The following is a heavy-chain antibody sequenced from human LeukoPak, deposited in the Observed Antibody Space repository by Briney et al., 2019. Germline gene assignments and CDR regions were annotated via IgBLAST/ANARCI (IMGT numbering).Heavy chain of an antibody. CDR2: ISGSGGST. J-gene: IGHJ5*02. CDR1: GFTFRNSA. V-gene: IGHV3-23*01. Sequence: GGSLRLSCAASGFTFRNSAMSWVRQAPGKGLEWVSAISGSGGSTYYADSVKGRFTISRDNSKNTLYLQMNSLRAEDTAVYYCAGYSGSLPEWFDPWGQGTLVTVSS. D-gene: IGHD1-26*01. CDR3: AGYSGSLPEWFDP.